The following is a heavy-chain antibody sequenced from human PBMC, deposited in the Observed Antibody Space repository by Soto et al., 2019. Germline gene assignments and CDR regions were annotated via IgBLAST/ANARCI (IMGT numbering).Heavy chain of an antibody. CDR2: IYYSGST. D-gene: IGHD3-9*01. CDR3: ARVGWTGFYFDY. J-gene: IGHJ4*02. CDR1: GGSISSYY. V-gene: IGHV4-59*01. Sequence: SETLSLTCTVSGGSISSYYWSWIRQPPGEGLEWIGYIYYSGSTNYNPSLKSRVTISVDTSKNQFSLKLSSVTAADTAVYYCARVGWTGFYFDYWGQGTLVTVSS.